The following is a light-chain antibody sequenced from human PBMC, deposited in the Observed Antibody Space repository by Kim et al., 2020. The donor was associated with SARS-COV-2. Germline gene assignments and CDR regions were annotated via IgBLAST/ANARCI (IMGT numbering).Light chain of an antibody. J-gene: IGKJ2*01. V-gene: IGKV3-20*01. CDR3: NHFVATAYT. CDR1: QSISTNY. CDR2: AAS. Sequence: EIVLTQSPGTLSLSPGDRATLSCRASQSISTNYLAWYQQKPGQAPRLLIYAASKKTPGIPDRFSGSGSETDFTLTISRLEPEDFAVYYCNHFVATAYTFGQGTKVDIK.